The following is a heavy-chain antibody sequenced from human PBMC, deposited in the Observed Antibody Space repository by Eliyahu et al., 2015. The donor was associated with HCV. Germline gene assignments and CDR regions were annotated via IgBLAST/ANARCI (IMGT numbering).Heavy chain of an antibody. J-gene: IGHJ4*02. CDR1: GGSINSSSYX. Sequence: QLQLQESGPGLXKPSETLSLTCXVXGGSINSSSYXWVWIRQPPGKGLEWVGSIYYSGSTYYNPSLKSRVTISVDTSKNQFSLKLSSVTAADTAVYYCARLYGAAVDYWGQGTLVTVSS. CDR2: IYYSGST. CDR3: ARLYGAAVDY. D-gene: IGHD2-15*01. V-gene: IGHV4-39*01.